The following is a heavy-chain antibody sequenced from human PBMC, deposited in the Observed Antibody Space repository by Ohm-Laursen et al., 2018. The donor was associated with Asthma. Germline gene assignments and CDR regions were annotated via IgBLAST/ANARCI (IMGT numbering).Heavy chain of an antibody. V-gene: IGHV1-69*13. CDR2: INSVFGTS. CDR1: GGTLGTSV. CDR3: ASGLVNNWNPDY. J-gene: IGHJ4*02. D-gene: IGHD1-1*01. Sequence: SVKASCKSLGGTLGTSVIGWVRQAPGQGLEWVGGINSVFGTSTYAQKFHDRFTITADESTSTVYMTLSSLRSEDTAVYYCASGLVNNWNPDYWGQGTLVTVSS.